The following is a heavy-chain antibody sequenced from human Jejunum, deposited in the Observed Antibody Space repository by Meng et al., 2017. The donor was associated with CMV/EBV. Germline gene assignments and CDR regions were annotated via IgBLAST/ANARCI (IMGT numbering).Heavy chain of an antibody. V-gene: IGHV3-23*01. CDR2: ISSSGGST. CDR1: GLTFSNYV. Sequence: SGLTFSNYVMSWVRQAPGKGLEWVSSISSSGGSTYYADSVKGRFTISRHSFKNTLYLQMNSLRAEDTAVYYCAKDGGTYSGGVDYWGQGTLVTVSS. J-gene: IGHJ4*02. CDR3: AKDGGTYSGGVDY. D-gene: IGHD4-23*01.